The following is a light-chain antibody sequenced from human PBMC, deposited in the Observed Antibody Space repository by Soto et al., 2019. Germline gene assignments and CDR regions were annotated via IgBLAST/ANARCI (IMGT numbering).Light chain of an antibody. J-gene: IGLJ1*01. V-gene: IGLV2-14*01. CDR1: SSDIGAYDY. CDR3: SSSTLTSYV. CDR2: EVS. Sequence: QSALTQPASLSGSPGQSITISCTGTSSDIGAYDYVSWYQQHPGKAPKLIIYEVSNRSSGVSSRFSGSKSGNTASLTISGLRAEDEADYYCSSSTLTSYVFGTGTKVTVL.